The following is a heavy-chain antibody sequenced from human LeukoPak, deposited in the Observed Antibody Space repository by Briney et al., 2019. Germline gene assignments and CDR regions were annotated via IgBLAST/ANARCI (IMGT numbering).Heavy chain of an antibody. V-gene: IGHV4-4*07. CDR2: IYTSGST. CDR3: ARGYCSSISCYSPDYYYMDV. J-gene: IGHJ6*03. Sequence: SETLSLTCTVSGGSISSYYWSWIRQPAGKGLEWIGRIYTSGSTNYNPSLKSRVTMSVNTSKNQFSLKLSSVTAADTAVYHCARGYCSSISCYSPDYYYMDVWGKGTTVTVSS. CDR1: GGSISSYY. D-gene: IGHD2-2*01.